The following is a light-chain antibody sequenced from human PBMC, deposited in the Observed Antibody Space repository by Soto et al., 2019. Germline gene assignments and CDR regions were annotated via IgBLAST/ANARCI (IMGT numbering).Light chain of an antibody. CDR3: HKYKSAPYT. Sequence: DIQMTQSPSSLSTSVGDRVTITCRASQGIANHLAWYQQKPGKAPNLLIYAASTLQSGVPSRFSGSGFGTDLTLTNSSLQSEDVATYYCHKYKSAPYTFGLGTKVDI. CDR1: QGIANH. J-gene: IGKJ3*01. CDR2: AAS. V-gene: IGKV1-27*01.